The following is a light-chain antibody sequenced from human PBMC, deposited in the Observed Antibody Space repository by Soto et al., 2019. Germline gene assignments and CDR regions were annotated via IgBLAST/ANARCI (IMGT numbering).Light chain of an antibody. CDR3: QQSFSTLWT. Sequence: DIQMTQSPSSLSASVGDRVTITCRASQNINNYLNWYQQKPGKAPKLLIYAASSLQSGVPSRFSGSGSGTDFTLTISSLQPEDFATYYCQQSFSTLWTFGQGTKVDIK. CDR1: QNINNY. J-gene: IGKJ1*01. CDR2: AAS. V-gene: IGKV1-39*01.